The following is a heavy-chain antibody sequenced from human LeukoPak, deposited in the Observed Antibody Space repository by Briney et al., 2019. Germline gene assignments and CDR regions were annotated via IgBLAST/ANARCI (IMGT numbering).Heavy chain of an antibody. D-gene: IGHD5-24*01. CDR3: TSPSVEMATIHYYYYGMDV. J-gene: IGHJ6*02. Sequence: GGSLRLSCAASGFTLSGSAMHWVRQASGKGLEWVGRIRSKANSYATAYAASVKGRFTISRDDSKNTAYLQMNSLKTEDTAVYYCTSPSVEMATIHYYYYGMDVWGQGTTVTVSS. CDR2: IRSKANSYAT. CDR1: GFTLSGSA. V-gene: IGHV3-73*01.